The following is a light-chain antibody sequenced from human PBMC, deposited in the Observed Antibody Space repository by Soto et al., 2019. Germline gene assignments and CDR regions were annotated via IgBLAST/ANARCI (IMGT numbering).Light chain of an antibody. CDR2: GVY. CDR3: QQRSNWPPLT. Sequence: EIVMRHSPATLSVSPGEGATGSCRASQSVSTNLAWYQQKPGQAPRLLISGVYSRAAGIPARFSGSGSGTDFTLTISSLEPEDFAVYYCQQRSNWPPLTFGQGTRLEIK. J-gene: IGKJ5*01. V-gene: IGKV3-11*01. CDR1: QSVSTN.